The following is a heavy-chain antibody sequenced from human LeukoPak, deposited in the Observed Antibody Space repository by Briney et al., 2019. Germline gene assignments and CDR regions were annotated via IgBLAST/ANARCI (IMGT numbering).Heavy chain of an antibody. CDR2: IFPVFGTA. CDR1: GGTFSSYA. V-gene: IGHV1-69*01. CDR3: ARDPEPPSSSGPPYNWFDP. D-gene: IGHD6-13*01. Sequence: SVKVSCKASGGTFSSYAISWVRQAPGQGLEWIGGIFPVFGTANYAQKFQGRVTITADESTSTAYMELSSLRSEDTAVYYCARDPEPPSSSGPPYNWFDPWGQGTLVTVSS. J-gene: IGHJ5*02.